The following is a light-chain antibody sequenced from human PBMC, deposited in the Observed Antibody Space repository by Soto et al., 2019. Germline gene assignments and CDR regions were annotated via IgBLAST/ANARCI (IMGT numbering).Light chain of an antibody. V-gene: IGKV3-20*01. CDR2: GAS. CDR1: QTVSSAY. J-gene: IGKJ1*01. Sequence: EVVLSQSPGTLSLSPGDRATLSCRASQTVSSAYLAWYQRKPGQAPRLLIYGASSRATGIPDRFSGSGSGTDFTLAISRLEPEDFAVYYWQQYGSSPWTFGQGTKVEIQ. CDR3: QQYGSSPWT.